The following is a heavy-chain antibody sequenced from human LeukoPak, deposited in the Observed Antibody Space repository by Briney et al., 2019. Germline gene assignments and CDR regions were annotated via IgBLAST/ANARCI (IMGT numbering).Heavy chain of an antibody. J-gene: IGHJ5*02. Sequence: GGSLRLSCAASGFTFSDYYMSRIRQAPGKGLEWVSYISSSGSTIYYADSVKGRFTISRDNAKNSLYLQMNSLRAEDTAVYYCARLDDYGDYEDPWGQGTLVTVSS. CDR3: ARLDDYGDYEDP. CDR2: ISSSGSTI. D-gene: IGHD4-17*01. V-gene: IGHV3-11*01. CDR1: GFTFSDYY.